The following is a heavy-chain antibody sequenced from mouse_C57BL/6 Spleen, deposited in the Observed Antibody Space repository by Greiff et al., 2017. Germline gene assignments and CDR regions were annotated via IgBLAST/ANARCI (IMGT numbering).Heavy chain of an antibody. J-gene: IGHJ3*01. CDR1: GYTFTDYE. V-gene: IGHV1-15*01. CDR2: IDPETGGT. CDR3: TRSGWLFAY. D-gene: IGHD2-3*01. Sequence: VQRVESGAELVRPGASVTLSCKASGYTFTDYEMHWVKQTPVHGLEWIGAIDPETGGTAYNQKFKGKAILTADKSSSTAYMELRSLTSEDSAVYYCTRSGWLFAYWGQGTLVTVSA.